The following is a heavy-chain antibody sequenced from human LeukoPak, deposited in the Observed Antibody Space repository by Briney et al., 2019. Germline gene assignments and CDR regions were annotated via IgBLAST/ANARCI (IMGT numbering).Heavy chain of an antibody. V-gene: IGHV3-30*18. D-gene: IGHD6-13*01. Sequence: GGSLRLSCAASGFTFTTYGLHWVRQAPGKGLEWVAAIASNGGSEYYADSVKGRFTISRDNSKNTLFLHMNSLRPDDTAVYYCAKDSSSWPEYFQHWGQGTLVTVSS. CDR3: AKDSSSWPEYFQH. J-gene: IGHJ1*01. CDR2: IASNGGSE. CDR1: GFTFTTYG.